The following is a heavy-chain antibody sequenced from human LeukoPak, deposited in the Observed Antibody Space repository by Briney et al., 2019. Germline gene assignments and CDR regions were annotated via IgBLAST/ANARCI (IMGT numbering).Heavy chain of an antibody. CDR1: GFTFRSYA. V-gene: IGHV3-23*01. J-gene: IGHJ4*02. D-gene: IGHD5-18*01. CDR2: LSGSGDST. Sequence: PGGSLRLSCAASGFTFRSYAMSWVRQAPGRGLEWVSALSGSGDSTYYADSVKGRFTISRDNSRNTLNLQMNSLRAEDTAVYYCATSNGYGYRPFDYWGQGTLVTVSS. CDR3: ATSNGYGYRPFDY.